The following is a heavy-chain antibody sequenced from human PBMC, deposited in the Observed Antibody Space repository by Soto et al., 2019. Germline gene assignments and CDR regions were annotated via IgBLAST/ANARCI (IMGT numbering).Heavy chain of an antibody. CDR1: GTSISSTFW. CDR3: AMHVGVAGKWGFDY. Sequence: QVQLQESGPGLVKPSGTLSLTCAVSGTSISSTFWWSWVRQPPGKGLEWIGAAHPSGTVNYNPSCPSLTTSSVAKCNNLLSLNLRSLHAADSAVFFWAMHVGVAGKWGFDYWGQGILVAVSS. J-gene: IGHJ4*02. D-gene: IGHD6-19*01. V-gene: IGHV4-4*02. CDR2: AHPSGTV.